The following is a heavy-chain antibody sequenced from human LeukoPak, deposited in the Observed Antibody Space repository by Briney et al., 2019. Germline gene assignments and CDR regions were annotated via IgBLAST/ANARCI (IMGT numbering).Heavy chain of an antibody. V-gene: IGHV4-59*08. CDR1: GGSISSYY. CDR2: IYYSGSA. D-gene: IGHD5-18*01. Sequence: SETLSLTCTVSGGSISSYYWSWIRQPPGKGLEWIGYIYYSGSANYNPSLKSRVTISVDTSKNQFSLKLGSVTAADTAVYYCARRYSYGVYFDYWGQGTLVTVSS. J-gene: IGHJ4*02. CDR3: ARRYSYGVYFDY.